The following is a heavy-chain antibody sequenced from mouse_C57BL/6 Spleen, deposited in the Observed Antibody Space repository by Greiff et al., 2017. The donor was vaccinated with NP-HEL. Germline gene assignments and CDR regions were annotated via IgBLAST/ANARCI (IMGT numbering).Heavy chain of an antibody. CDR2: IYPGDGDT. V-gene: IGHV1-82*01. J-gene: IGHJ2*01. D-gene: IGHD2-3*01. CDR3: ARDIYDGYYFSDY. CDR1: GYAFSSSW. Sequence: VQLQQSGPELVKPGASVKISCKASGYAFSSSWMNWVKQRPGKGLEWIGRIYPGDGDTNYNGQFKGKATLTADKSSSTAYMQLSSLTSEDSAVYFCARDIYDGYYFSDYWGQGTTLTVSS.